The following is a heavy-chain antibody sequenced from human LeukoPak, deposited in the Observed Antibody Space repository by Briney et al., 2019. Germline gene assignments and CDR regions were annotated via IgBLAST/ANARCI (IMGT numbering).Heavy chain of an antibody. CDR2: MSHDGSYQ. CDR1: GFTFINYG. J-gene: IGHJ4*02. V-gene: IGHV3-33*05. D-gene: IGHD2-2*01. CDR3: ARDVVVRPAIDY. Sequence: PGGSLRLSCAASGFTFINYGIHWVRQAPGKGLEWVAVMSHDGSYQYYADSVKGRFTVSRDISKNTLYLQMNSLTAEDTAVYYCARDVVVRPAIDYWGQGTLVTVSS.